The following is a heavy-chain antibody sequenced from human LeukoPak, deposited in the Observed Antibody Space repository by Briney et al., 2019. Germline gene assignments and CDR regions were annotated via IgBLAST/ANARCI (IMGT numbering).Heavy chain of an antibody. CDR1: GYTFTSYD. CDR3: ARPWQGWAHWFDP. D-gene: IGHD3-16*01. J-gene: IGHJ5*02. Sequence: ASVKVCCKASGYTFTSYDINWVRQATGQGLEWMGWMNPNSGNTGYAQKFQGRVTMTRNTSISTAYMELSSLRSDDTAVYYCARPWQGWAHWFDPWGQGTLVTVSS. V-gene: IGHV1-8*01. CDR2: MNPNSGNT.